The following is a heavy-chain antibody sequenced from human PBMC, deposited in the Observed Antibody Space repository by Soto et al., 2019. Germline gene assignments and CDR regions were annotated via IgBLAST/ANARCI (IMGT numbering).Heavy chain of an antibody. J-gene: IGHJ5*02. V-gene: IGHV1-18*01. Sequence: SVKVSCKASGYTFTSYGISWVRQAPGQGLEWMGWISAYNGNTNYAQKLQGRVTMTTDTSTSTAYMELRSLRSDDTAVYYCARDGYYDFWSGYYGWFDPWGQGTLVTVSS. D-gene: IGHD3-3*01. CDR1: GYTFTSYG. CDR2: ISAYNGNT. CDR3: ARDGYYDFWSGYYGWFDP.